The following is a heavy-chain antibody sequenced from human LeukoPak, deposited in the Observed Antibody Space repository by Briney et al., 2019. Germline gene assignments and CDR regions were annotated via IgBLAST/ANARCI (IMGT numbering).Heavy chain of an antibody. V-gene: IGHV3-9*01. D-gene: IGHD6-13*01. CDR3: AKGSTLSYSSTWCDY. CDR2: ISWSSGTT. Sequence: GSSLRLSCSASGLTFEDYGMHWIGHAPGKGLAGVSSISWSSGTTPYADCVKDRFTISRDNAKNSLYLQMKSLRAEDTALYYCAKGSTLSYSSTWCDYWGQGTLVTVSS. CDR1: GLTFEDYG. J-gene: IGHJ4*02.